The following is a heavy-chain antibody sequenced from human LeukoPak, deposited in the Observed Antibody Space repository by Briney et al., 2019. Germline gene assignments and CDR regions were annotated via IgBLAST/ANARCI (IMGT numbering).Heavy chain of an antibody. D-gene: IGHD6-6*01. CDR2: MNPNSGNT. V-gene: IGHV1-8*01. CDR1: GYTFTSYD. CDR3: ARGQAAQNWFDR. Sequence: ASVKVSCKASGYTFTSYDINWVRQATGQGLEWMGWMNPNSGNTGYAQKFQGRVTMTRNTSISTAYMELSSLRSEDTAVYYCARGQAAQNWFDRWGQGTLVTVSS. J-gene: IGHJ5*02.